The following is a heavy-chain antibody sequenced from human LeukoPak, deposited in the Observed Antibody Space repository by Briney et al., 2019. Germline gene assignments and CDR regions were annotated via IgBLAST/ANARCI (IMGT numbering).Heavy chain of an antibody. CDR2: IKSKTDGGTT. V-gene: IGHV3-15*01. CDR3: TTEPAYYYDSSGYYLPYFDY. Sequence: PGGSLRLSCAASGFTFSNAWMSWVRQAPGKGLEWVGRIKSKTDGGTTDYAAPVKGRFTISRDDSKNTLYLQMNSLKTEDTAVYYCTTEPAYYYDSSGYYLPYFDYWGQGTLVTVSS. J-gene: IGHJ4*02. D-gene: IGHD3-22*01. CDR1: GFTFSNAW.